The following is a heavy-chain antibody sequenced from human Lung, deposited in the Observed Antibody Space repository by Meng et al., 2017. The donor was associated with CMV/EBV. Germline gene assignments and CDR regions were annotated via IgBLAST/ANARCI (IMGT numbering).Heavy chain of an antibody. Sequence: LTXXASGFTFSSYGMHWVRQAPGKGLEWVAVIWNDGSIKYYADSVKGRFTISRDNSKNTLYLQMYSLRADDTAVYHCAKAQFGRYFDGRDGMDVWGQGTTVTVSS. D-gene: IGHD3-9*01. CDR1: GFTFSSYG. J-gene: IGHJ6*02. CDR3: AKAQFGRYFDGRDGMDV. V-gene: IGHV3-33*06. CDR2: IWNDGSIK.